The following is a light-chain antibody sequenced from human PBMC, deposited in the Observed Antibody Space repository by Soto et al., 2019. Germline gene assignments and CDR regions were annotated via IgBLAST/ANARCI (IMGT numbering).Light chain of an antibody. CDR2: EVS. J-gene: IGLJ1*01. V-gene: IGLV2-18*01. CDR3: SLYTSENAYV. Sequence: QSVLSHPPSVSWSPGHSVTISCTGTSTDFVSYNRVSWYQQPPGTAPKLMIYEVSKRPSGVPDRFSGSKSGNTASLTISGLQAADEADYYCSLYTSENAYVFGTGTKV. CDR1: STDFVSYNR.